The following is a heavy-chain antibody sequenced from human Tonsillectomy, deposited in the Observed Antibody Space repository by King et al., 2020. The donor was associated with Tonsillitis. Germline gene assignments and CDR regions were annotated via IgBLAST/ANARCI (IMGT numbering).Heavy chain of an antibody. Sequence: VQLVESGGGLVQPGGSLRLSCAASGFTFSTYSMNWVRQAPGKGLEWVSSISYSSSYIDYSESLKGRFTVSRDNAKNSLYLQMNSLRAEDTAVYYCASVLGYGIAARPDRAFDIWGRGTMVTVSS. J-gene: IGHJ3*02. CDR2: ISYSSSYI. CDR1: GFTFSTYS. D-gene: IGHD6-6*01. V-gene: IGHV3-21*01. CDR3: ASVLGYGIAARPDRAFDI.